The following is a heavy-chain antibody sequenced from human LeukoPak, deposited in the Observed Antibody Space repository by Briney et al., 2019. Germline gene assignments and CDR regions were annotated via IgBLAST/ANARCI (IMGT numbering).Heavy chain of an antibody. V-gene: IGHV1-18*01. J-gene: IGHJ4*02. CDR3: ARDGTMVRGVIPRFDY. CDR2: ISAYNGNT. CDR1: GYTFTSYG. D-gene: IGHD3-10*01. Sequence: GASAKVSCKASGYTFTSYGISWVRQAPGQGLEWMGWISAYNGNTNYAQKLQGRVTMTTDTSTSTAYMELRSLRSDDTAVYYCARDGTMVRGVIPRFDYWGQGTLVTVSS.